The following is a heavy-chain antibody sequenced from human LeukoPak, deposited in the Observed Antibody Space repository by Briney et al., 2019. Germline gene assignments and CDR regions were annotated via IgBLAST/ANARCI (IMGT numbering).Heavy chain of an antibody. CDR1: GFTFSAYW. CDR3: VRAGYCSGGTCYFDY. D-gene: IGHD2-15*01. CDR2: INTDGSST. Sequence: GGSLRLSCAASGFTFSAYWMHWVRQAPGKGLVWVSRINTDGSSTSDADSVRGRVTISRDNAKNTLYLQMNSLSAEDTAVYYCVRAGYCSGGTCYFDYWGQGTQVIVSS. J-gene: IGHJ4*02. V-gene: IGHV3-74*01.